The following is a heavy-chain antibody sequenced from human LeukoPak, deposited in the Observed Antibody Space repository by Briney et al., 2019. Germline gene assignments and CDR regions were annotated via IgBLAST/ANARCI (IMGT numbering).Heavy chain of an antibody. Sequence: SETLSLTCGVYGGSFSGYYWTWIRQSPGMGLEWIGEIIHSGSTNYNPSLTSRVTISVDTSKNQFSLKLSSVTAADTAVYYCARALLVGATKYYFDYWGQGTLVTVSS. D-gene: IGHD1-26*01. V-gene: IGHV4-34*12. CDR3: ARALLVGATKYYFDY. J-gene: IGHJ4*02. CDR1: GGSFSGYY. CDR2: IIHSGST.